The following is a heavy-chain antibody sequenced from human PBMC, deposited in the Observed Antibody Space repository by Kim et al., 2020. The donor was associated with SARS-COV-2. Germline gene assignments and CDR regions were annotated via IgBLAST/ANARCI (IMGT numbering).Heavy chain of an antibody. J-gene: IGHJ4*02. V-gene: IGHV4-39*01. CDR1: GGSISSSSYY. CDR3: ARHVSAVAGLDY. Sequence: SETLSLTCTVSGGSISSSSYYWGWIRQPPGKGLEWIGSIYYSGSTYYNPSLKSRVTISVDTSKNQFSLKLSSVTAADTAVYYCARHVSAVAGLDYWGQGTLVTVSS. D-gene: IGHD6-19*01. CDR2: IYYSGST.